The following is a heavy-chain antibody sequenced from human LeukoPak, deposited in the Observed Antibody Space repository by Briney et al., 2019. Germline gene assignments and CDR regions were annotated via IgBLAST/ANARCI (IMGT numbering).Heavy chain of an antibody. CDR3: ARGKYSSSWVDY. J-gene: IGHJ4*02. V-gene: IGHV1-2*02. CDR1: GYTFTSNY. CDR2: INPNSGGT. D-gene: IGHD6-13*01. Sequence: ASVKVSCKAFGYTFTSNYMHWVRQAPGQGLEWMGWINPNSGGTNYAQKFQGRVTMTRDTSISTAYMELSRLRSDDTAVYYCARGKYSSSWVDYWGQGTLVTVSS.